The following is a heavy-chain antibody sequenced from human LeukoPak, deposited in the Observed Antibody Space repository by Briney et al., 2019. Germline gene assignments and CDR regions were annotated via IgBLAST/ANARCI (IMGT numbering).Heavy chain of an antibody. CDR1: GFTFSSYA. CDR3: ARAEDYDILTGYYPIDY. V-gene: IGHV3-64*01. CDR2: ISSNGGST. D-gene: IGHD3-9*01. J-gene: IGHJ4*02. Sequence: GGSLGLSCAASGFTFSSYAMHWVRQAPGRGLEYVSAISSNGGSTYYANSVKGRFTISRDNSKNTLYLQMGSLRAEDMAVYYCARAEDYDILTGYYPIDYWGQGTLVTVSS.